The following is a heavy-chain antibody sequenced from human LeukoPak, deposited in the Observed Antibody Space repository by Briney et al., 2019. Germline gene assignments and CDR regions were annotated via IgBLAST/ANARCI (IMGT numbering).Heavy chain of an antibody. V-gene: IGHV3-7*01. D-gene: IGHD4-17*01. CDR1: GFTFSTYW. CDR3: ARDDDDYGDYVRY. Sequence: GGSLRLSCAASGFTFSTYWMNWVRQAPGKRLEWVANIKQDGSEKYYVDSVKGRFTISRGNAKNSLYLQMNSLRAEDTAVYYCARDDDDYGDYVRYWGQGTLVTVSS. J-gene: IGHJ4*02. CDR2: IKQDGSEK.